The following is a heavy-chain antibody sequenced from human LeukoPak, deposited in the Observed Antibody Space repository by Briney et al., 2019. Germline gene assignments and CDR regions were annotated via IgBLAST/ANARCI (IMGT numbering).Heavy chain of an antibody. V-gene: IGHV4-59*02. CDR1: DESVSDYY. CDR3: ARADYAGLFDY. Sequence: SGTLSLTCTVSDESVSDYYWTWIRQPPEKGLEWIGFVHHSGATNYNPSLQSRVTMSIDVSKDRFSLKLSSVTAADTAVYYCARADYAGLFDYWGQGTLLSVSS. J-gene: IGHJ4*02. CDR2: VHHSGAT. D-gene: IGHD4-17*01.